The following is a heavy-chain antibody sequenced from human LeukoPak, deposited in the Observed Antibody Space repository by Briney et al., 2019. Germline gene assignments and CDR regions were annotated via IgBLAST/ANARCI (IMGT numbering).Heavy chain of an antibody. CDR3: AREQLLYYYDSSGYNKDDAFDI. V-gene: IGHV3-48*03. Sequence: GGSLRLSCAASGLTFSSYEMNWVRQAPGKGLEWVSYISSSGSTIYYADSVKGRFTISRDNAKNSLYLQMNSLRAEDTAVYYCAREQLLYYYDSSGYNKDDAFDIWGQGTMVTVSS. D-gene: IGHD3-22*01. CDR1: GLTFSSYE. CDR2: ISSSGSTI. J-gene: IGHJ3*02.